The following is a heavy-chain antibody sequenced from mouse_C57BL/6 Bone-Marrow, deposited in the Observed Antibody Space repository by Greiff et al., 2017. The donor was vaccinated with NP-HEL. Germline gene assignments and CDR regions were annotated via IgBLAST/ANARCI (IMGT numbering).Heavy chain of an antibody. Sequence: QVQLKQPGAELVKPGASVKMSCKASGYTFTSYWITWVKQRPGQGLEWIGDIYPGSGSTNYNEKFKSKATLTVDTSSSTAYMQLSSLTSEDSAVYYCARGHYGSSYWYFDVWGTGTTVTVSS. J-gene: IGHJ1*03. V-gene: IGHV1-55*01. CDR2: IYPGSGST. D-gene: IGHD1-1*01. CDR3: ARGHYGSSYWYFDV. CDR1: GYTFTSYW.